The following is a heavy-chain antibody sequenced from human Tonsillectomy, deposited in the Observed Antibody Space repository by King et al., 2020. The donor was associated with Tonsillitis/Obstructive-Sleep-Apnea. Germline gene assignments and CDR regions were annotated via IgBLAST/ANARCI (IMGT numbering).Heavy chain of an antibody. CDR2: LNGSADST. CDR1: GFTFSRYA. J-gene: IGHJ4*02. Sequence: VQLVESGGGLVQPGGSLRLSCAASGFTFSRYAMHWVRQAPGKGLEWVSSLNGSADSTYYADSVKGRFTISRDNSKNTLYLQMNSLRAEDTAVYYCAKNRSYDGSSDYYVDDYWGQGTLVTVSS. V-gene: IGHV3-23*04. CDR3: AKNRSYDGSSDYYVDDY. D-gene: IGHD3-22*01.